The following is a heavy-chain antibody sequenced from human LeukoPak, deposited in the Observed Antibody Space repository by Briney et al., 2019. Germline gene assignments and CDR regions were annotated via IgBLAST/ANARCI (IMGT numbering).Heavy chain of an antibody. CDR2: ISGGGRST. V-gene: IGHV3-23*01. CDR1: GGSVSSGSYY. CDR3: ARERYFDY. J-gene: IGHJ4*02. Sequence: ETLSLTCTVSGGSVSSGSYYWSWIRQPPGKGLEWVSTISGGGRSTDYADSVKGQFTISRDNSKNTLYLQMNSLRAEDTAVYYCARERYFDYWGQGTLVTVSS.